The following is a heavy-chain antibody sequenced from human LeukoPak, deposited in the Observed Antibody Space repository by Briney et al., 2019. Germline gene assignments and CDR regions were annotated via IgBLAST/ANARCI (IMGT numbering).Heavy chain of an antibody. CDR1: GGSISSYY. D-gene: IGHD3-3*01. Sequence: SETLSLTCTVSGGSISSYYWSWIRQPAGKGLEWIGRIYTSGSTNYNPSLKSRVTMSVDTSKNQFSLKLSSVTAADTAVYYCARDVYDFWTRQGPYYFDYWGQGTLVTVSS. V-gene: IGHV4-4*07. J-gene: IGHJ4*02. CDR3: ARDVYDFWTRQGPYYFDY. CDR2: IYTSGST.